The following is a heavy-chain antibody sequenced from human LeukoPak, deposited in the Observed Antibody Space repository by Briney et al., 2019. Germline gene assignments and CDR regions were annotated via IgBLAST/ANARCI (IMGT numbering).Heavy chain of an antibody. CDR2: IGYDGSNK. V-gene: IGHV3-30*02. Sequence: GVSLRLSCAASGFTFSSYGMHWVRQSPGKGLEWVAFIGYDGSNKYDADSVKGRFTISRDNSKNTLYLQMNSLRAEDTAVYYCAKARLDYYGSGSYSDYWGQGTLVTVSS. CDR1: GFTFSSYG. D-gene: IGHD3-10*01. CDR3: AKARLDYYGSGSYSDY. J-gene: IGHJ4*02.